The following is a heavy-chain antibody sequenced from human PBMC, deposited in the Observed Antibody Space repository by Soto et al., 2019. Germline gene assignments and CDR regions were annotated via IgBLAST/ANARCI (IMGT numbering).Heavy chain of an antibody. CDR1: GFTFSSYS. CDR3: ARVGYSSGWLPDY. CDR2: ISSSSSYI. Sequence: EVQLVESGGGLVKPGGSLRLSCAASGFTFSSYSMKWVRQAPGKGLEWVSLISSSSSYIYYADSVKGRFTISRDNAKNSLYLQMNSLRAEGTAVYYCARVGYSSGWLPDYWGQGTLVTVSS. V-gene: IGHV3-21*01. J-gene: IGHJ4*02. D-gene: IGHD6-19*01.